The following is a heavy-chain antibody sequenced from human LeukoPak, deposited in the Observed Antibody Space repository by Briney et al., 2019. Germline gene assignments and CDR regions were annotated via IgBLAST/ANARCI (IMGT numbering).Heavy chain of an antibody. CDR3: ARVSLQQLVLEESAY. D-gene: IGHD6-13*01. CDR1: GFTFSSYE. CDR2: ICSSGSNI. V-gene: IGHV3-48*03. J-gene: IGHJ4*02. Sequence: GGSLRLSCAASGFTFSSYEMNWVGQAPGKGLEGVSYICSSGSNIYYVDSVKGRFTISRDNAKNTLYVQMNSLRVEDTAVYYCARVSLQQLVLEESAYWGQRNLVTVSS.